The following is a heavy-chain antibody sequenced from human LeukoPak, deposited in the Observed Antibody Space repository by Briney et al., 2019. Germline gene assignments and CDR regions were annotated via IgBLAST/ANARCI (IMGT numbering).Heavy chain of an antibody. V-gene: IGHV3-23*01. D-gene: IGHD2-15*01. Sequence: GGSLRLSCAASGFTFSSYWMHWVRQAPGKGLVWVSAISGSGGSTYYADSVKGRFTISRDNSKNTLYLQMNSLRAEDTAVYYCAKMMEIVVVVAATHEYFQHWGQGTLVTVSS. CDR1: GFTFSSYW. CDR3: AKMMEIVVVVAATHEYFQH. J-gene: IGHJ1*01. CDR2: ISGSGGST.